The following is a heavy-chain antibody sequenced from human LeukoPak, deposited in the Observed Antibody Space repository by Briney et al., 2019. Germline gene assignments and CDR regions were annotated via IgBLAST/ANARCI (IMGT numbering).Heavy chain of an antibody. CDR3: AKSGLNRFDY. V-gene: IGHV3-23*01. CDR1: GFTFSTYG. Sequence: GGTLRLSFEVSGFTFSTYGMSWVRQAPGKGLEWVSSISDGGHSTFHADSVKGRFTISRDNSKNTLSLQMNSLRAEDTAVYYCAKSGLNRFDYWGQGTLVTVSS. CDR2: ISDGGHST. D-gene: IGHD2-15*01. J-gene: IGHJ4*02.